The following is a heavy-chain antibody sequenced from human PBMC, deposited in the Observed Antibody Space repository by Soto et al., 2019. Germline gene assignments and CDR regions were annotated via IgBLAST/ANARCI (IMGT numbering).Heavy chain of an antibody. V-gene: IGHV4-39*01. CDR2: IYYSGST. CDR1: GGSISSSSYY. CDR3: ARHRGFLEWLLGENYYYYGMDV. J-gene: IGHJ6*02. D-gene: IGHD3-3*01. Sequence: AETLSXTXTVSGGSISSSSYYWGWIRQPPGKGLEWIGSIYYSGSTYYNPSLKSRVTISVDTSKNQFSLKLSSVTAADTAVYYCARHRGFLEWLLGENYYYYGMDVWGQGTTVTVSS.